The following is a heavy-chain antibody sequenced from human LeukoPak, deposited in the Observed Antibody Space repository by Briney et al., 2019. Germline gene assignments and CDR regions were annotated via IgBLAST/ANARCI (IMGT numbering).Heavy chain of an antibody. Sequence: ASVKVSCKASGYTFTGYYMHWVRQAPGQGLEWMGWINPNSGGTNYAQKFQGRVTMTRDTSISTAYMELSRPRSDDTAVHYCARGRSRSNPFYFDDGSQAPLVTASA. V-gene: IGHV1-2*02. CDR2: INPNSGGT. CDR1: GYTFTGYY. D-gene: IGHD6-13*01. J-gene: IGHJ4*02. CDR3: ARGRSRSNPFYFDD.